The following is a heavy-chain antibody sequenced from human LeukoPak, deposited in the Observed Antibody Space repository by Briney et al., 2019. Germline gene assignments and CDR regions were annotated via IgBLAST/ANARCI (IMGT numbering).Heavy chain of an antibody. J-gene: IGHJ5*02. V-gene: IGHV3-7*01. CDR2: IKQDGSEK. CDR3: ARDGYSSSLNWFDP. D-gene: IGHD6-13*01. Sequence: PGRSLRLSCAASGFTFRSYAMYWVRQAPGKGLEWVANIKQDGSEKYYVDSVKGRFTISRDNAKNSLYLQMNSLRAEDTAVYYCARDGYSSSLNWFDPWGQGTLVTVSS. CDR1: GFTFRSYA.